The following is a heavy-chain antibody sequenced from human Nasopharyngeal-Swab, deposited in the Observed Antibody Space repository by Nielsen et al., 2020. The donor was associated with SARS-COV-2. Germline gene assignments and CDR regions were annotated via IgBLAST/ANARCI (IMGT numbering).Heavy chain of an antibody. D-gene: IGHD2-2*01. CDR3: ARVDCSSSNCFSHGAGPMWFDP. V-gene: IGHV4-39*02. CDR1: GGSLTHNDYY. J-gene: IGHJ5*02. CDR2: IYWTGNA. Sequence: SETLSLTCTVSGGSLTHNDYYWGWIRQPPGQGLEWIGSIYWTGNAYYNPTVKGRVAMSVDTSKNQFSLTLRSVSAADTAYHYCARVDCSSSNCFSHGAGPMWFDPWGRGTLVTVSS.